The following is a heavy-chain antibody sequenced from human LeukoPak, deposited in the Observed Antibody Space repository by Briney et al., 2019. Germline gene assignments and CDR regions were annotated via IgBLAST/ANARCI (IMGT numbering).Heavy chain of an antibody. CDR2: IGGGGDGA. CDR1: GFTFSHYA. CDR3: AKDGGSYRYFQK. D-gene: IGHD1-26*01. J-gene: IGHJ1*01. Sequence: GGSLRLSCAASGFTFSHYAMRWVRQAPGKGLEWLSEIGGGGDGAYHADSVKGRFTISRDNSKSTLYLQMNSLRADDTAVYYCAKDGGSYRYFQKWGQGTLVTVSS. V-gene: IGHV3-23*01.